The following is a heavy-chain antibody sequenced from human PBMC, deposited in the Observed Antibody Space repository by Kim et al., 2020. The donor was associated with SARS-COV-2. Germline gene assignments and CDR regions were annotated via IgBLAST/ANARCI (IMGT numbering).Heavy chain of an antibody. CDR3: ARGLYSSSSGWFDP. Sequence: ADSVKGRFTISRDNAKNSLYLQMNSLRAEETAVYYCARGLYSSSSGWFDPWGQGTLVTVSS. D-gene: IGHD6-13*01. V-gene: IGHV3-11*04. J-gene: IGHJ5*02.